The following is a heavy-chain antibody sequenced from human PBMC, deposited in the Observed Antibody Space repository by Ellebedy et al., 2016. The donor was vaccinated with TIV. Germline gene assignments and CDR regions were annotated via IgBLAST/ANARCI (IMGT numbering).Heavy chain of an antibody. V-gene: IGHV4-38-2*02. CDR1: GYSISRGYY. J-gene: IGHJ5*02. D-gene: IGHD3-10*01. CDR3: AMVRGVIDWFDP. CDR2: IYHSGNT. Sequence: MPSETLSLTCTVSGYSISRGYYWGWIRQPPGKGLEWIGNIYHSGNTYYNPSLKNRVTISVDTSKNQFSLKLSSVTAADTAVYYCAMVRGVIDWFDPWGQGTLITVSS.